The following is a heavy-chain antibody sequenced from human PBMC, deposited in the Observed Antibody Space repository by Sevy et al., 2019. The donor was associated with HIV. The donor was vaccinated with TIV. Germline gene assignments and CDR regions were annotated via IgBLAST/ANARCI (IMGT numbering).Heavy chain of an antibody. CDR1: GYTFKTYG. J-gene: IGHJ4*02. CDR3: ARDKPQGVVIIPGSMWGGVDY. Sequence: ASVKVSCKTFGYTFKTYGISWVRQAPGQGLEWMGWISAYSGDTNFAQKFQGRVTMTTDTSTSTAYMELSSLRSDDTAVYFCARDKPQGVVIIPGSMWGGVDYWSQGTVVTVSS. CDR2: ISAYSGDT. D-gene: IGHD2-2*01. V-gene: IGHV1-18*01.